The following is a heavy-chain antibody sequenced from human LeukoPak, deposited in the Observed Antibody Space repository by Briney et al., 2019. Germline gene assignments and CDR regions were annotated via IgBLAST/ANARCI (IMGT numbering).Heavy chain of an antibody. Sequence: GASVKVSCKASGGTFSTYAVSWVRQAPGQGLEWMGGIIPIFGTGNYAQQFQGRVTISADESTSTTYMELNSLRSEDTAVYYCASFLLATGLDYWGQGTLVTVSS. CDR1: GGTFSTYA. D-gene: IGHD5-12*01. V-gene: IGHV1-69*13. CDR2: IIPIFGTG. J-gene: IGHJ4*02. CDR3: ASFLLATGLDY.